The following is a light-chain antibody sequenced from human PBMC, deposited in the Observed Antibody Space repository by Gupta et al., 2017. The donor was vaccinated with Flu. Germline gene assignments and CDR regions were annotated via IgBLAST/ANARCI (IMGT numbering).Light chain of an antibody. CDR1: QGTTSF. J-gene: IGKJ1*01. V-gene: IGKV1-9*01. CDR3: QQLNSYPVT. Sequence: DIQLTQAPSSLSASVGDRVTITCRASQGTTSFLAWYQQKPGKAPKLLIYTASTLQSGVPSRFSGSGSGTEFTLTISSLQPEDFATYYCQQLNSYPVTFGQGTKVEIK. CDR2: TAS.